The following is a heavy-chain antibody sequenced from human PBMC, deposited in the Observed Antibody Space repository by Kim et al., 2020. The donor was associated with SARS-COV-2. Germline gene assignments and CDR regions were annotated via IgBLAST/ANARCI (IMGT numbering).Heavy chain of an antibody. CDR3: ARGDTMIVVVIPGDNWFDP. V-gene: IGHV1-46*01. D-gene: IGHD3-22*01. Sequence: ASVKVSCKASGYTFTSYYMHWVRQAPGQGLEWMGIINPSGGSTSYAQKFQGRVTMTRDTSTSTVYMELSSLRSEDTAVYYCARGDTMIVVVIPGDNWFDPWGQGTLVTVSS. CDR2: INPSGGST. J-gene: IGHJ5*02. CDR1: GYTFTSYY.